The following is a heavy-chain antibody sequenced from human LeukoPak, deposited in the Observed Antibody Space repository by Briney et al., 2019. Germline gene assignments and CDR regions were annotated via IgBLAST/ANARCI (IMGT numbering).Heavy chain of an antibody. D-gene: IGHD4-23*01. CDR1: GASISSGRYY. Sequence: SETLSLTCTVSGASISSGRYYWGWIRQPPGKGLESIGTIYYSGSTYYNPSLKSRVTISVDTSKNQFSLRLSSVTAADTAVYYCARLSDPYGGNPNYYLDYWGQGTLVTVSS. CDR2: IYYSGST. CDR3: ARLSDPYGGNPNYYLDY. V-gene: IGHV4-39*01. J-gene: IGHJ4*02.